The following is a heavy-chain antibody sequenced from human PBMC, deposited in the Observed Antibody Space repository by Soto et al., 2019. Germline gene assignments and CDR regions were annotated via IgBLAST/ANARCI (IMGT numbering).Heavy chain of an antibody. V-gene: IGHV3-23*01. J-gene: IGHJ6*02. CDR2: ISNRGGGA. CDR1: GFTFSTYA. Sequence: EVQVLESGGGLVQPGGSLRLSCAASGFTFSTYAMNWVRQTPGKGLEWVSGISNRGGGAYYADSVKGRFTISRDNSKNTLFLQMNSLRAEDTAVYYCAKDLGSSGTNGDYFYGMDVWDQGTTVTVSS. CDR3: AKDLGSSGTNGDYFYGMDV. D-gene: IGHD1-7*01.